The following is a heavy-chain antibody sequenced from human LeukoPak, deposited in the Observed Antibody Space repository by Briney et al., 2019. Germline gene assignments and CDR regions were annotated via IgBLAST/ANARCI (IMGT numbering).Heavy chain of an antibody. CDR2: ISGRGGKT. J-gene: IGHJ3*02. CDR3: ATPARTDAFDI. CDR1: GFTVSSYA. V-gene: IGHV3-23*01. D-gene: IGHD1-14*01. Sequence: GGSLRLACAASGFTVSSYAIKWVRQAPGKGLGWVSSISGRGGKTYYADSVKGRFTISRDNSKNTLYLQMNSLRAEDTAVYYCATPARTDAFDIWGQGTMVTVSS.